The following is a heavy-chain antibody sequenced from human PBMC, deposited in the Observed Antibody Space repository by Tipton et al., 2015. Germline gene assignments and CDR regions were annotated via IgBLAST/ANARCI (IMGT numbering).Heavy chain of an antibody. CDR3: VREGEPGLGKHCYYGMDV. V-gene: IGHV3-13*01. Sequence: SLRLSCEVSGFILNTYDMHWVRQGAGKGLEWVSTLGVTGDTYYSDSVKGRFTISRGNDKNSLFLQMNSLRVGDTAVYFCVREGEPGLGKHCYYGMDVWGQGTTVTVSS. CDR2: LGVTGDT. D-gene: IGHD3-16*01. CDR1: GFILNTYD. J-gene: IGHJ6*02.